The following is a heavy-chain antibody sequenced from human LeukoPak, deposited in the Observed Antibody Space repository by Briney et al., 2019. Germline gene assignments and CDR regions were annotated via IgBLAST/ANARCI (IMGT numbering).Heavy chain of an antibody. CDR2: ISGSGGST. CDR3: AKLVGYGGNENWFDP. CDR1: GFTFSSYG. J-gene: IGHJ5*02. V-gene: IGHV3-23*01. D-gene: IGHD4-23*01. Sequence: GGSLRLSCAASGFTFSSYGMSWVRQAPGKGLEWVSAISGSGGSTYYADSVKGRFTISRDNSKNTLYLQMNSLRAEDTAVYYCAKLVGYGGNENWFDPWGQGTLVTVSS.